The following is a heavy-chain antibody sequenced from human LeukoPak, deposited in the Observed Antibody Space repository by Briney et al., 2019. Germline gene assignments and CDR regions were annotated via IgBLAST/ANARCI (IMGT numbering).Heavy chain of an antibody. CDR2: IRYDGTNK. CDR3: AKGGAVAGPD. D-gene: IGHD6-19*01. Sequence: PGGSLRLSCAPSGFTFSNYGMHWVRQAPGKGLEWVAYIRYDGTNKYYADSVKGRFTISRDNSKNTLYLQMNSLRAEDTAVYYCAKGGAVAGPDWGQGTLVTVSS. CDR1: GFTFSNYG. J-gene: IGHJ4*02. V-gene: IGHV3-30*02.